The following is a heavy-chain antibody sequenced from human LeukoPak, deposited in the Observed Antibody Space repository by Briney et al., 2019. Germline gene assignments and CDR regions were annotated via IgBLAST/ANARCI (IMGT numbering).Heavy chain of an antibody. CDR3: AREGPTTAVGSGAPDI. J-gene: IGHJ3*02. V-gene: IGHV3-33*01. CDR2: IWHDGTYI. D-gene: IGHD6-13*01. Sequence: GGSLRLSCPASGFTFSDYTMQWLRQAPGKGLEWVAVIWHDGTYISYGDSVRGRFTISRDNSKNTLYSQMNSLRAEDTAVYYCAREGPTTAVGSGAPDIWGLGTMVTVSS. CDR1: GFTFSDYT.